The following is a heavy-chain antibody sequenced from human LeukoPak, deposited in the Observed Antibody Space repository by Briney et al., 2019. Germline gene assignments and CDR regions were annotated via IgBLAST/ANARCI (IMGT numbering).Heavy chain of an antibody. CDR3: ATYCTDGVCPGRYFQY. V-gene: IGHV3-23*01. D-gene: IGHD2-8*01. J-gene: IGHJ1*01. Sequence: PGGSLRLSCAASRFTFSSYAMSWVRQAPGKGLVWVSAIGDSAYSTYYADSVKGRFTISRDNSKNTPYLQMNSLRAEDTAVYYCATYCTDGVCPGRYFQYWGQGTLVTVSS. CDR2: IGDSAYST. CDR1: RFTFSSYA.